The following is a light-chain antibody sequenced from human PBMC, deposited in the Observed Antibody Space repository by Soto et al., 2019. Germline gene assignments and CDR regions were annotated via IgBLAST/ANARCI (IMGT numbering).Light chain of an antibody. V-gene: IGLV1-51*01. CDR3: GTWDSSLSAVV. Sequence: QSVLTQPPSVSAAPGQKVTISCSGSSSNIGNNYVSWYQQLPGTAPKLLIFDNYKRPSGIPDRFSASTSGTSATLGITGLQTGDEADYYCGTWDSSLSAVVFGGGTKLTVL. CDR2: DNY. CDR1: SSNIGNNY. J-gene: IGLJ2*01.